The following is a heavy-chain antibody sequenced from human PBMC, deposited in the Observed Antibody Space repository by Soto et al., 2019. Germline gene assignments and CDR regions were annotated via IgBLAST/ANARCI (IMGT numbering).Heavy chain of an antibody. Sequence: GSLRLSCAVSGSTFSNDWMHWVRQAPGKGLVWVSHINSDGSSTNYADFVKGRFTIARDNAKNTVYLQMNSLRAEDTAVYYCARDRSYSLDVWGQGTTVTVSS. V-gene: IGHV3-74*01. J-gene: IGHJ6*02. CDR1: GSTFSNDW. CDR2: INSDGSST. CDR3: ARDRSYSLDV.